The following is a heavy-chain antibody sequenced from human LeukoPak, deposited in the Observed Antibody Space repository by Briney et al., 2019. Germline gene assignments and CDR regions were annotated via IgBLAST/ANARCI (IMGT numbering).Heavy chain of an antibody. Sequence: GRSLRLSCSASGFTFKSHAMHWIRQAPGKGLEWVAFISWDGNIEHYADSVKGRFTISRDNPKNTLYLHLDNLRADDTAMYYCARDREIGRYSGSRYWGQGTLVTVSS. CDR1: GFTFKSHA. CDR2: ISWDGNIE. V-gene: IGHV3-30-3*01. CDR3: ARDREIGRYSGSRY. J-gene: IGHJ4*02. D-gene: IGHD1-26*01.